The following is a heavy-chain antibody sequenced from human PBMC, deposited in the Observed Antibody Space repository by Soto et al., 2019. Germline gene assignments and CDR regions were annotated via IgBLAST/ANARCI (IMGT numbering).Heavy chain of an antibody. J-gene: IGHJ6*02. CDR2: MNPNSGNT. V-gene: IGHV1-8*01. D-gene: IGHD3-3*01. Sequence: ASVKVSCKASGYTFTSYDINWVRQATGQGLEWMGWMNPNSGNTGYAQKFQGRVTMTRNTSISTAYMELSSLRSEDTAVYYCARVNHYDYWSGGVTSEGYYYGMDAWGQGTTVTVSS. CDR1: GYTFTSYD. CDR3: ARVNHYDYWSGGVTSEGYYYGMDA.